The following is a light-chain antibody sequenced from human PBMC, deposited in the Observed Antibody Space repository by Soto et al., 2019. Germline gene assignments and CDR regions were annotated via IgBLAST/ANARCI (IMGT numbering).Light chain of an antibody. CDR3: QQYDDWPPWT. CDR1: QSVDTN. Sequence: EIVMTQSPATLSVSPGARATLSCRASQSVDTNLAWYQQKPGQAPRVLIYGASTRAAGIPARFSGSGSGTEFTLTISSLQSEDFAVYYCQQYDDWPPWTFGQGTKVEIK. J-gene: IGKJ1*01. CDR2: GAS. V-gene: IGKV3-15*01.